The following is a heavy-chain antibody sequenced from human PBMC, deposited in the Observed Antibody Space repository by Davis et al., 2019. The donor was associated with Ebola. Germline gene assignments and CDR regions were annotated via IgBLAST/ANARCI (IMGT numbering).Heavy chain of an antibody. CDR2: INPHNGNT. D-gene: IGHD1-26*01. Sequence: ASVKVSCKASGYTFTNYGITWVRQAPGQGLEWMGWINPHNGNTNYAQNVQGRVIMTTDTSTGTAYMELRSLRSDDTAVYFCARTSIVGTTTTASDIWGQGTKVTVSS. CDR3: ARTSIVGTTTTASDI. J-gene: IGHJ3*02. CDR1: GYTFTNYG. V-gene: IGHV1-18*04.